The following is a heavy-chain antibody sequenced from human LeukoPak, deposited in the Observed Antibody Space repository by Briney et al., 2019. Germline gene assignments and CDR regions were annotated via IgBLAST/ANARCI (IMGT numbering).Heavy chain of an antibody. CDR1: GGSISSGDYY. CDR2: IYYSGST. V-gene: IGHV4-30-4*01. CDR3: ARGGGLPHYYYYGMDV. Sequence: PSETLSLTCTVSGGSISSGDYYWSWIRQPPGTGLEWIVYIYYSGSTYYNPSLKSRVTISVYTSKNQFSLKLSSVTAADTAVYYCARGGGLPHYYYYGMDVWGQGTPVTVSS. J-gene: IGHJ6*02. D-gene: IGHD3-16*01.